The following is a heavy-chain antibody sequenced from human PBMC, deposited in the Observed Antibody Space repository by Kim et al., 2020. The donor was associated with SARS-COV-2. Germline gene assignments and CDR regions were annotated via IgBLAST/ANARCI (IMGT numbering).Heavy chain of an antibody. D-gene: IGHD6-25*01. V-gene: IGHV4-39*01. Sequence: SETLSLTCTVSGGSFSCGDCFWAWIRQPPGKGLEWIGTIFYSGNTYHNPSLKSRIAIPVDTSKKHFSLWLSSVTAADTAIYYCARRRPAANPHYFDYWG. CDR1: GGSFSCGDCF. J-gene: IGHJ4*01. CDR3: ARRRPAANPHYFDY. CDR2: IFYSGNT.